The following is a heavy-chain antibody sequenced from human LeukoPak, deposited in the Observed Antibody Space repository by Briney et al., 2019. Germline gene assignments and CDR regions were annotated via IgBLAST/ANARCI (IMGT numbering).Heavy chain of an antibody. CDR2: INPNSGGT. V-gene: IGHV1-2*02. CDR3: ARKSAARKTSEFDY. D-gene: IGHD6-6*01. J-gene: IGHJ4*02. CDR1: GYTFSGYY. Sequence: ASVKVSCKASGYTFSGYYMNWVRQAPGQGLEWMGWINPNSGGTKYAQKFQGRVTMTSDTSISTAYMELSSLISDDTAVYYCARKSAARKTSEFDYWGQGILVTVSS.